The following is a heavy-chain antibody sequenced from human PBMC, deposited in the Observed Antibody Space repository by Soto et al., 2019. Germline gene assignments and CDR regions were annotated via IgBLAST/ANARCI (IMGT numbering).Heavy chain of an antibody. CDR1: GGTFSSYA. D-gene: IGHD3-22*01. J-gene: IGHJ5*02. CDR2: IIPIFGTA. V-gene: IGHV1-69*05. Sequence: SVKVSCKASGGTFSSYAISWVRQAPGQGLEWMGGIIPIFGTANYAQKFQGRVTMTTDKSTSTAYMELTSLRSEDTAVYYCAVYYYDSSGYIRRFDPWGQGTPVTVSS. CDR3: AVYYYDSSGYIRRFDP.